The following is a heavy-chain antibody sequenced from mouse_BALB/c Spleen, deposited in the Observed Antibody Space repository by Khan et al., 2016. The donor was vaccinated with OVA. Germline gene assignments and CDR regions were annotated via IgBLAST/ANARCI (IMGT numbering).Heavy chain of an antibody. CDR2: INPNNGGT. CDR1: GYTFTSYW. J-gene: IGHJ4*01. CDR3: TIGNYPYYAMDY. Sequence: VXLQQPGAELVKPGASVRLSCKASGYTFTSYWMHWVKLRPGQGFEWIGEINPNNGGTNYNEKFKRKATLTVDTSSSTVYMQLSSLTSEGSAVYYCTIGNYPYYAMDYWGQGTSVTVSS. V-gene: IGHV1S81*02. D-gene: IGHD2-1*01.